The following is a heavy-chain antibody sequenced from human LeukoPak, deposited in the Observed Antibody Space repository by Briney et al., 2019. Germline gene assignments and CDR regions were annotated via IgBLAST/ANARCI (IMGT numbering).Heavy chain of an antibody. J-gene: IGHJ4*02. CDR1: GYTFTSYY. CDR3: ARDATRDYGDYGYLDY. CDR2: INPSGGST. V-gene: IGHV1-46*01. Sequence: ASVKVSCKASGYTFTSYYMHWVRQAPGQGLEWMGIINPSGGSTSYAQKFQGRVTMTRDTSTSTVYMELSSLRSEDTAVYYCARDATRDYGDYGYLDYWGQGTLVTVSS. D-gene: IGHD4-17*01.